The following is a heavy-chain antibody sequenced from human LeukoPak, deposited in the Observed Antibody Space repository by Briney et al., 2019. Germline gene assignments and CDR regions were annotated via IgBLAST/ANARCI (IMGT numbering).Heavy chain of an antibody. CDR3: ARGTYSSGYWTLDY. Sequence: SETLSLTCSVSGGSMNSSYWTWIRQPPGKGLEWIGYIYYSGNTNYNPSLKSRVTISLDMSKNQFSLKLTSVTAADTAVYYCARGTYSSGYWTLDYWGQGTLVSVSS. D-gene: IGHD6-19*01. CDR1: GGSMNSSY. CDR2: IYYSGNT. J-gene: IGHJ4*02. V-gene: IGHV4-59*01.